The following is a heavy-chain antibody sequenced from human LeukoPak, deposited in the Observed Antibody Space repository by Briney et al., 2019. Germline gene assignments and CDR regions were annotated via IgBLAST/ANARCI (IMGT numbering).Heavy chain of an antibody. CDR3: ARVSLYYYADY. CDR2: IYTSGST. V-gene: IGHV4-4*07. CDR1: GGSISSYY. J-gene: IGHJ4*02. Sequence: SGTLSLTCTVSGGSISSYYWSWIRQPAEKGLEWIGRIYTSGSTSYNPSLKSRVTISVDKSKNQFSLKLSSVTAADTAVYYCARVSLYYYADYWGQGTLVTVSS. D-gene: IGHD3-10*01.